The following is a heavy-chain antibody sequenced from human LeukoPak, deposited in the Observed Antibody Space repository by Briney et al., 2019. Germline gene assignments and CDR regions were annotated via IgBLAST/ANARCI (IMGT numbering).Heavy chain of an antibody. CDR2: IIPIFGTA. CDR3: ARDNSMEYSISHPNDAFDI. J-gene: IGHJ3*02. D-gene: IGHD6-6*01. Sequence: SVKVSCTASGGTFSSYAISWVRQAPGQGLEWMGEIIPIFGTANYAQKFQCRVTITTDESTSTAYMEMSRLRSEATAVYYCARDNSMEYSISHPNDAFDIWGQGTMVTVSS. CDR1: GGTFSSYA. V-gene: IGHV1-69*05.